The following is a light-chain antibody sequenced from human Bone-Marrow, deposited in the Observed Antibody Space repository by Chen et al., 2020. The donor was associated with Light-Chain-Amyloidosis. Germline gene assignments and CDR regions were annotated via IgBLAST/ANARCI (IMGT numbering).Light chain of an antibody. CDR2: LGS. Sequence: DSVMTQSPLTGPDTPVERATITCRSSQSLLQSGRYYYLDWYLQKPGKSPQLLIYLGSTRASWVPDRFSGSGSGTDFTLKISRVEAEDVGIYYCMQALHTPWTFGQGTMVEI. CDR1: QSLLQSGRYYY. V-gene: IGKV2-28*01. CDR3: MQALHTPWT. J-gene: IGKJ1*01.